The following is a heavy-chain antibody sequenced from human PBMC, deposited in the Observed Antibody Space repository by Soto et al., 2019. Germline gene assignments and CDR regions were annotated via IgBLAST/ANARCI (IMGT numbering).Heavy chain of an antibody. V-gene: IGHV3-7*03. CDR2: IKPDGSET. Sequence: GGSLRLSCAASGLTFSGHWMTWGRQTPGEGLQWVAAIKPDGSETFYVDSVKGRFTISRDNARNSLFLQMDSLRAEDTAVYYCTSRPSGMTYHAVFDFWGQGTLVTVSS. J-gene: IGHJ4*02. CDR3: TSRPSGMTYHAVFDF. CDR1: GLTFSGHW. D-gene: IGHD2-21*02.